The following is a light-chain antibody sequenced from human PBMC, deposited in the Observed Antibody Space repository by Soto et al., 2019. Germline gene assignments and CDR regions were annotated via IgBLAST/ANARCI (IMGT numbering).Light chain of an antibody. CDR2: GAS. CDR1: QSVSTN. J-gene: IGKJ1*01. V-gene: IGKV3-15*01. Sequence: EIVMTQSPATLSVSPGERATLSCRASQSVSTNLAWYQQKPGQAPRLLIYGASTRATGIPARFSGSGSGTEFTLTISSLQYDDFAVYYCQQYTNWPPWTFGQGTKVDIK. CDR3: QQYTNWPPWT.